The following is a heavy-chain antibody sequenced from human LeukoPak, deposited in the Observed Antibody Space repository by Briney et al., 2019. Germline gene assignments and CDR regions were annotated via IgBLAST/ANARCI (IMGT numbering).Heavy chain of an antibody. CDR3: AKDLIVAARPYCFDS. V-gene: IGHV3-23*01. CDR2: ITNGGST. J-gene: IGHJ4*02. Sequence: GGSLRLSCAASGFTFSSYAMTWVRQAPGKGLEWVSTITNGGSTYYADSVKGRFTISRDSSKDTLFLQMNSPRAEDTAIYYCAKDLIVAARPYCFDSWGQGTLVTVSS. CDR1: GFTFSSYA. D-gene: IGHD6-13*01.